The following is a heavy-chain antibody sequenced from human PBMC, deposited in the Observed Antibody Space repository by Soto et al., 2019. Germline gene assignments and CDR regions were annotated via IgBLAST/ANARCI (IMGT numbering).Heavy chain of an antibody. V-gene: IGHV3-72*01. D-gene: IGHD6-13*01. Sequence: EVQLVESGGGLVQPGGSLRLSCAASGFTFSDHYMDWVRQAPGKGLEWVGRIRNKRNSYTTEYAASVKGRFTISIDDSETSLYLQMNSLKTEHTAVYYCVSSAVDRTPYYLDYWGQGTLVTVSS. J-gene: IGHJ4*02. CDR1: GFTFSDHY. CDR3: VSSAVDRTPYYLDY. CDR2: IRNKRNSYTT.